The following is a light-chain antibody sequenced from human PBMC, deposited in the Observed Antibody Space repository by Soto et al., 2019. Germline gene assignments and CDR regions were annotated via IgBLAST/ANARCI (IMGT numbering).Light chain of an antibody. V-gene: IGKV3-20*01. Sequence: ESVLTQSTGPLSYSPGERATLSCRASQSVSSSYLAWYQQKPGQAPRLLIYGGSSRATGIPVRFSGSGSETDFTLTITRLEPEDFAVYYCQQYSSSRTFAQGTKV. CDR1: QSVSSSY. CDR2: GGS. J-gene: IGKJ1*01. CDR3: QQYSSSRT.